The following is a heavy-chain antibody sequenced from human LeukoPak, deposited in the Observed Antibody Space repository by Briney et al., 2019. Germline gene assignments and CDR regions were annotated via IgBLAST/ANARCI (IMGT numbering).Heavy chain of an antibody. Sequence: PSETQSLTCAVYGGSFSGYYWSWIRQPPGKGLEWIGEINYSGSTNYNPSLKSRVTISVDTSKNQFSLKLGSVTAADTAVYYCARGPRGSSGWYRRGSSDYWGQGTLVTVSS. CDR1: GGSFSGYY. D-gene: IGHD6-19*01. CDR2: INYSGST. J-gene: IGHJ4*02. CDR3: ARGPRGSSGWYRRGSSDY. V-gene: IGHV4-34*01.